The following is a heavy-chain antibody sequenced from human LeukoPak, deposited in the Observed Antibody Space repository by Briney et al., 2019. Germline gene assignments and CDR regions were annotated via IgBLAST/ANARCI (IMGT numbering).Heavy chain of an antibody. CDR3: VHDIPGREGFQH. Sequence: SGPTLVKPTQTLTLTCTFSGFSLTTSGVGVAWNRQPPGKALEWLALIYGNDEKRYSPSLKSRLTITKDTSENRVVLTMTDMDPVDTATYYCVHDIPGREGFQHWGQGTLVTASS. CDR1: GFSLTTSGVG. D-gene: IGHD2-2*01. J-gene: IGHJ1*01. CDR2: IYGNDEK. V-gene: IGHV2-5*01.